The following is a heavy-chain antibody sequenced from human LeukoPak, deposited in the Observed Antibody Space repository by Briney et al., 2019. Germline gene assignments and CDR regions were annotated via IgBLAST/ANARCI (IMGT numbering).Heavy chain of an antibody. CDR3: ARDHGVVVTAPSD. CDR2: INPNSGGT. CDR1: GYTFTGYY. D-gene: IGHD2-21*02. Sequence: ASVKVSCKASGYTFTGYYMHWVRQAPGQGLEWMGWINPNSGGTNYAQMFQGRVTMTRDTSISTAYMEPSRLRSDDTAVYYCARDHGVVVTAPSDWGQGTLVTVSS. V-gene: IGHV1-2*02. J-gene: IGHJ4*02.